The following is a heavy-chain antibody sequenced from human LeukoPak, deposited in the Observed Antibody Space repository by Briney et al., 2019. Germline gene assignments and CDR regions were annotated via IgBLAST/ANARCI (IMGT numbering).Heavy chain of an antibody. CDR1: GYTFTTYG. Sequence: ASVKVSCKASGYTFTTYGISWVRQAPGQGLEWLGRISYYNGNTNYAQKLQGRVTITTDKSTSTAYMELKSLRSDDTAVYYCARMILLLGDVLTVPPRGFDYWGQGTLVTVSS. J-gene: IGHJ4*02. D-gene: IGHD3-9*01. V-gene: IGHV1-18*01. CDR3: ARMILLLGDVLTVPPRGFDY. CDR2: ISYYNGNT.